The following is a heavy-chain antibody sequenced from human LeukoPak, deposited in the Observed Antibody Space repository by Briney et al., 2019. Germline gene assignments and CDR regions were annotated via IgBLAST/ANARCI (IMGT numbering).Heavy chain of an antibody. CDR2: IKQDGSEK. Sequence: PGGSLRLSCAASGFTFSSYWMSWVRQAPGKGLEGGANIKQDGSEKYYVDSVKGRFTISRDNAKNSLYLQMNSLRAEDTAVYYCAGGIVGATLDYWGQGTLVTVSS. J-gene: IGHJ4*02. V-gene: IGHV3-7*04. CDR3: AGGIVGATLDY. D-gene: IGHD1-26*01. CDR1: GFTFSSYW.